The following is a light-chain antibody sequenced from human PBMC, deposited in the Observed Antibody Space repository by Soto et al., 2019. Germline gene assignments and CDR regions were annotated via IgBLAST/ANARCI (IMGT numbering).Light chain of an antibody. CDR2: KAP. V-gene: IGKV1-5*03. CDR1: QSIGIW. Sequence: IQMTQSPSTLSASVGDRVAITCRASQSIGIWLAWYQQKPGKAPRFLIYKAPSLESGVPSRFSGSGSGTEFTLTISSLQPDDFATYYCQQYNDYSWTFGQGTKVEIK. J-gene: IGKJ1*01. CDR3: QQYNDYSWT.